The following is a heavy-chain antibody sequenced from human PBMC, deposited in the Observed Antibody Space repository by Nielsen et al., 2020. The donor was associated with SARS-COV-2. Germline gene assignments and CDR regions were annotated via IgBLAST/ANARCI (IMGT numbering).Heavy chain of an antibody. Sequence: GESLKISCAASGFTFSSYAMHWVRQAPGKGLEWVAVISYDGSNKYYADSVKGRFTISRDNSKNTLYLQMNSLRAEDTAVYYCARDRLLWFGEQNWFDPWGQGTLVTVSS. V-gene: IGHV3-30-3*01. CDR3: ARDRLLWFGEQNWFDP. CDR1: GFTFSSYA. CDR2: ISYDGSNK. D-gene: IGHD3-10*01. J-gene: IGHJ5*02.